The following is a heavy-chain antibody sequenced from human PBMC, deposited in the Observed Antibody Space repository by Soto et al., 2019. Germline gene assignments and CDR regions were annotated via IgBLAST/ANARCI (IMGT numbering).Heavy chain of an antibody. CDR2: TYNSGNT. D-gene: IGHD6-19*01. CDR3: AAGFPHFDAFDT. V-gene: IGHV4-30-4*01. Sequence: QVQLQESGPGLVKPSQTLSLTCTVSGGSISSANYYWSWLRQAPGKGLEWIGYTYNSGNTYYRPSLKSRVTISVATSLNQLSLQLTSVTAADTAVYYCAAGFPHFDAFDTWGQGTMVSVSS. CDR1: GGSISSANYY. J-gene: IGHJ3*02.